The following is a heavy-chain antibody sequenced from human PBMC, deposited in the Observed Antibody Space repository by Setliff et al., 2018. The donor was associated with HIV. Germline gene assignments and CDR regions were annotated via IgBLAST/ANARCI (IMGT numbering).Heavy chain of an antibody. J-gene: IGHJ6*02. CDR2: INQDGSEK. D-gene: IGHD3-9*01. CDR1: GFTFSYYW. V-gene: IGHV3-7*03. Sequence: PGGSLRLSCAASGFTSGFTFSYYWMAWVRQAPGKGLEWVANINQDGSEKYYLDSVKGRFTISRDNAKNSLYLQMNSLRAEDTALYYCARGCPYDILTNYYKRGSYGMDVWGQGTTVTVSS. CDR3: ARGCPYDILTNYYKRGSYGMDV.